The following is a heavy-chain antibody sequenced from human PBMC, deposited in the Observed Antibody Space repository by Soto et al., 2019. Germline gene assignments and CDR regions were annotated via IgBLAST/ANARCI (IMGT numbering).Heavy chain of an antibody. V-gene: IGHV1-69*01. D-gene: IGHD2-15*01. J-gene: IGHJ6*02. Sequence: QVQLVQSGAEVKKPGSSVKVSCKASGGTFNSYAISWVRQAPGQGLEWMGGIIPIFGTANYAQKFQGRVTITADESTSTAYMELSSLRSEDTAVYYCASRGGYCSGGSCYGYYYYGMDVWGQGTTVTVSS. CDR3: ASRGGYCSGGSCYGYYYYGMDV. CDR2: IIPIFGTA. CDR1: GGTFNSYA.